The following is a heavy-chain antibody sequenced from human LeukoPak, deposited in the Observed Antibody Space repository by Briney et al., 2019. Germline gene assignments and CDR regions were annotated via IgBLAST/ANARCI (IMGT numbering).Heavy chain of an antibody. V-gene: IGHV5-51*01. Sequence: GESLKISCKGSGYSFTSYWIGWVRQMPGKGLEWMGIIYPGDSDTRYSPSFQDQVTISADKSISTAYLQWSSLKASDTAMYYCARGLLEPTDPFDYWGQGTLVTVSS. CDR3: ARGLLEPTDPFDY. D-gene: IGHD1-1*01. CDR2: IYPGDSDT. J-gene: IGHJ4*02. CDR1: GYSFTSYW.